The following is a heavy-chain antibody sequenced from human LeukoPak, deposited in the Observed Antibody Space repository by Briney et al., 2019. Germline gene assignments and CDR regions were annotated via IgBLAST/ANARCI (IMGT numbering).Heavy chain of an antibody. J-gene: IGHJ4*02. Sequence: SETLSLTCTVSGGSISSYYWSWIRQPPGKGLEWIGEINHSGSTNYNPSLKSRVTISVDTSKNQFSLKLSSVTAADTAVYYCASRGSSGWHREFDYWGQGTLVTVSS. CDR2: INHSGST. D-gene: IGHD6-19*01. CDR1: GGSISSYY. V-gene: IGHV4-34*01. CDR3: ASRGSSGWHREFDY.